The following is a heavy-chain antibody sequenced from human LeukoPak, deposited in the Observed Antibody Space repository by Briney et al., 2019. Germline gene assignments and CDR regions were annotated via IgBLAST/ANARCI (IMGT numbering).Heavy chain of an antibody. CDR3: ARDVSGIAAAGPDY. CDR2: INAGNGNT. V-gene: IGHV1-3*01. D-gene: IGHD6-13*01. J-gene: IGHJ4*02. Sequence: EASVKVSCKASGYTFTSYAMHWVRQAPGQRLEWMGWINAGNGNTKYSRKFQGRVTITRDTSAGTAYMELSSLRSEDTAVYYCARDVSGIAAAGPDYWGQGTLVTVSS. CDR1: GYTFTSYA.